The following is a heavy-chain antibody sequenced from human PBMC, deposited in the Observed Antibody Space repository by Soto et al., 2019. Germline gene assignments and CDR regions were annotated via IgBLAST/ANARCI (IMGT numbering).Heavy chain of an antibody. V-gene: IGHV3-73*01. CDR1: GFTFSGSA. CDR2: IRSKGNNYAT. J-gene: IGHJ6*03. Sequence: EVQLVESGGGLVQPGGSLKLSCAASGFTFSGSALHWVRQASGKGLEWLGRIRSKGNNYATAYGASLKGRFTISRDDSKNTAYLQMNSLNTEDTAVYYCSRQASDFWSGKPQYYMDVWGKGTTVTVSS. CDR3: SRQASDFWSGKPQYYMDV. D-gene: IGHD3-3*01.